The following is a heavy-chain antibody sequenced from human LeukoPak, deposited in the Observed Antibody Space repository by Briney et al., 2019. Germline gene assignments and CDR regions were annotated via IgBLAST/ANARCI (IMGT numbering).Heavy chain of an antibody. V-gene: IGHV1-18*01. CDR2: ISAYNGNT. CDR1: GYTFTSYG. Sequence: ASVKVSCKASGYTFTSYGISWVRQAPGQGLEWMGWISAYNGNTNYAQKPQGRVTMTTDTSTSTAYMELRSLRSDDTAVYYCARDLGSSYYYYYGMDVWGQGTTVTVSS. J-gene: IGHJ6*02. D-gene: IGHD6-13*01. CDR3: ARDLGSSYYYYYGMDV.